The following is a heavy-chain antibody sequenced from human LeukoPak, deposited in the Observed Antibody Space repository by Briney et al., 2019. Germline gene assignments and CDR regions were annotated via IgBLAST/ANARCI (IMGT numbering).Heavy chain of an antibody. V-gene: IGHV4-39*07. Sequence: SETLSLTCTVSGGSISSSSYYWGWIRQPPGKGLEWIGSIYYSGSTYYNPSLKSRVTISVDTYKNQFSLKLSSVTAADTAVYYCARAGYCSGGSCFDYWGQGTLVTVSS. CDR1: GGSISSSSYY. J-gene: IGHJ4*02. CDR3: ARAGYCSGGSCFDY. D-gene: IGHD2-15*01. CDR2: IYYSGST.